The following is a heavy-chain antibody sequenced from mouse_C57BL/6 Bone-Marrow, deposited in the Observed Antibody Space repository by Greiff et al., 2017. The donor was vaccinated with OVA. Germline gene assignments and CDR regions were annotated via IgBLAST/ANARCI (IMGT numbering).Heavy chain of an antibody. J-gene: IGHJ2*01. CDR2: IDPENGDT. CDR3: RMVKGYYFDY. D-gene: IGHD2-2*01. V-gene: IGHV14-4*01. CDR1: GFNIKDDY. Sequence: VQLKESGAELVRPGASVKLSCTASGFNIKDDYMHWVKQRPEQGLEWIGWIDPENGDTEYASKFQGKATITADTSSNTAYLQLSSLTSEDTAVYYCRMVKGYYFDYWGQGTTLTVSS.